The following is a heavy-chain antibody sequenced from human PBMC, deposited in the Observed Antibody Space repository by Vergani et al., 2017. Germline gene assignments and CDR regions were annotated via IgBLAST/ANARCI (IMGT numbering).Heavy chain of an antibody. CDR2: IYYSGST. Sequence: QVQLQESGPGLVKPSETLSLTCTVSGGSISSYYWSWIRQPPGKGPEWIGYIYYSGSTNYNPSLKSRVTISVDTSKNQFSLKLSYVTAADTAVYYCAKNLGYCSSTSCDEYYYYYGMDAGGKGTTVTVSS. J-gene: IGHJ6*04. CDR3: AKNLGYCSSTSCDEYYYYYGMDA. CDR1: GGSISSYY. V-gene: IGHV4-59*01. D-gene: IGHD2-2*01.